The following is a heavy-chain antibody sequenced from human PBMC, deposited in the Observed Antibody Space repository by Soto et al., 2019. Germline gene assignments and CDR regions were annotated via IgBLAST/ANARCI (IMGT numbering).Heavy chain of an antibody. CDR3: ARGSAMGV. J-gene: IGHJ6*02. Sequence: ASVKVSCKASGYTFTGYYIHWLRHAPGQGLEWMGWINPNSGDTNYVQKFQARVTMTRDTSISTAYMELNRLTSDDTTVYYCARGSAMGVWGQGTRVTVSS. V-gene: IGHV1-2*02. CDR2: INPNSGDT. CDR1: GYTFTGYY.